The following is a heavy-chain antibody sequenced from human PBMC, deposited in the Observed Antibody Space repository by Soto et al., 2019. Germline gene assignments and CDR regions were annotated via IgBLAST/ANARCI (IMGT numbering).Heavy chain of an antibody. CDR1: GFTFSAYA. D-gene: IGHD6-6*01. CDR2: ITDSGGST. CDR3: AKDLPIAARPVFEY. Sequence: QPGWSLRLSCAASGFTFSAYAMTLVRQTPGKGLEWVSTITDSGGSTYYADSVKGRFTISRDNSKKTLYLQMNSLRVEDTAVFYCAKDLPIAARPVFEYWGKGTLVTVSS. V-gene: IGHV3-23*01. J-gene: IGHJ4*02.